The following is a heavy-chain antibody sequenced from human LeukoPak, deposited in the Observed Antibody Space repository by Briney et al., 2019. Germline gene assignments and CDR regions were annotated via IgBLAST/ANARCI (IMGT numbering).Heavy chain of an antibody. CDR1: GFTFSDYY. Sequence: GGSLRLSCAASGFTFSDYYMSWIRQAPGKGLEWVSYISSSSYTNYADSVKGRFTISRDNAKNSLYLQMNSLRAEDTAVYYCARDRAQYYYGSGSYRPYYYYGMDVWGQGTTVTVS. D-gene: IGHD3-10*01. J-gene: IGHJ6*02. CDR3: ARDRAQYYYGSGSYRPYYYYGMDV. CDR2: ISSSSYT. V-gene: IGHV3-11*05.